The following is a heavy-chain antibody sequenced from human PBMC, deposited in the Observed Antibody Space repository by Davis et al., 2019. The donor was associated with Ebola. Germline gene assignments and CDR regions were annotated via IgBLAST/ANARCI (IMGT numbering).Heavy chain of an antibody. CDR1: GFTFSSYA. Sequence: GESLKISCAASGFTFSSYAMSWVRQAPGKGLEWVSAISGSGGSTYYADSVKGRFTISRDNSKNTLYLQMNSLRAEDTAVYYCARGILYYYYYMDVWGEGTTVTVSS. J-gene: IGHJ6*03. CDR3: ARGILYYYYYMDV. CDR2: ISGSGGST. V-gene: IGHV3-23*01.